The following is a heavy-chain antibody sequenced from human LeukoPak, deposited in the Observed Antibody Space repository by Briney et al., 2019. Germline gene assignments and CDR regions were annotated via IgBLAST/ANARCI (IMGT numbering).Heavy chain of an antibody. D-gene: IGHD5-12*01. CDR1: GFTLSNYA. Sequence: GGSLRLSCAASGFTLSNYAMNWVRQAPGKGLEWVSVVIGSSGSTDYADSVKGRFTISRDNSKNTLYLEMNSLRAEDTAIYYCAKGGYDYIEIGYLDYWGQGTLVTVSS. V-gene: IGHV3-23*01. CDR2: VIGSSGST. J-gene: IGHJ4*02. CDR3: AKGGYDYIEIGYLDY.